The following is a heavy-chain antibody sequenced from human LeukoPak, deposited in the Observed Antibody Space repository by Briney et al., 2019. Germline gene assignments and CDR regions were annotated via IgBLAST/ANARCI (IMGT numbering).Heavy chain of an antibody. Sequence: ASVKVSCKASGYTFTGYYMHWVRQAPGQGLEWMGWISAYNGNTNYAQKLQGRVTMTTDTSTSTAYMELRSLRSDDTAVYYCARKIAAAVFDYWGQGTLVTVSS. CDR2: ISAYNGNT. V-gene: IGHV1-18*04. CDR3: ARKIAAAVFDY. D-gene: IGHD6-13*01. J-gene: IGHJ4*02. CDR1: GYTFTGYY.